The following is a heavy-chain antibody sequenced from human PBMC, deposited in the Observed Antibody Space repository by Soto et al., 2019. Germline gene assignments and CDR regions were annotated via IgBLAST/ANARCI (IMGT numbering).Heavy chain of an antibody. CDR2: TYYSGST. CDR3: ARYLGSGIYPSAFDI. D-gene: IGHD1-26*01. V-gene: IGHV4-31*03. Sequence: QVQLQESGPGLVKPSQTLSLTCSVSGGSIRSGGYYWSWIRQHPGRGLEWIGYTYYSGSTYHNPYLTSRVSISVDTSKNQFSLKLTSVTAADTAVYYCARYLGSGIYPSAFDIWGEGTMVTVSS. CDR1: GGSIRSGGYY. J-gene: IGHJ3*02.